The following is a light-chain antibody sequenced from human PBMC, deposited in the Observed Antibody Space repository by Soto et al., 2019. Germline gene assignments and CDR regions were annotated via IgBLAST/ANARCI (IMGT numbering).Light chain of an antibody. CDR3: MQALQSLT. CDR2: FGS. V-gene: IGKV2-28*01. J-gene: IGKJ5*01. CDR1: QSLLYNNTYNY. Sequence: EIVMTQSPLTLPVTPGEPASISCRSSQSLLYNNTYNYLDWYVQKPGQSPRLLIYFGSNRAPGVPERFSGSGSGTDFTLKINRGEAEDVGTYYCMQALQSLTFGQGTRLEIQ.